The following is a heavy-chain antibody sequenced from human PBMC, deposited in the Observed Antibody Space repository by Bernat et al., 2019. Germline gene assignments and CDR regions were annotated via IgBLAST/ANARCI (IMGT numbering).Heavy chain of an antibody. CDR3: ARAHCSTTSCYPKDAFDI. D-gene: IGHD2-2*01. CDR2: MNPNSGNT. J-gene: IGHJ3*02. V-gene: IGHV1-8*01. Sequence: QVQLVQSGAEVKKPGASVKVSCQASGYPFTNYDINWLRQATGQGLEWMGWMNPNSGNTCYAQKFQGRVTMSRNTSISTAYMELSSLRSEDTAVYYCARAHCSTTSCYPKDAFDIWGQGTMVTVSS. CDR1: GYPFTNYD.